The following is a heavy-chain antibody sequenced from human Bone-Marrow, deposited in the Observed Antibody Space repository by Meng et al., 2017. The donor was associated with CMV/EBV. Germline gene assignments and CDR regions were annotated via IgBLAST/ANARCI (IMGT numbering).Heavy chain of an antibody. D-gene: IGHD2-2*01. CDR3: ARDRLRGYCSSTSCYPPTYYYGMDV. J-gene: IGHJ6*02. V-gene: IGHV1-8*02. Sequence: ASVKVSCKASGYTFISYDINWVRQATGQGLEWMGWVNPNSGNTGHAQKLQGRVTMTTDTSTSTAYMELRSLRSDDTAVYYCARDRLRGYCSSTSCYPPTYYYGMDVWGQGTTVTVSS. CDR1: GYTFISYD. CDR2: VNPNSGNT.